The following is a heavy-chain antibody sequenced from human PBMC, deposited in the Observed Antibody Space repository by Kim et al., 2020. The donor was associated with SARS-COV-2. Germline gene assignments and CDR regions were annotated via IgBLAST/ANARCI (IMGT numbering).Heavy chain of an antibody. CDR3: ARELNYYGSGSYGTYGMDV. V-gene: IGHV1-2*04. D-gene: IGHD3-10*01. J-gene: IGHJ6*02. CDR2: INPNSGGT. CDR1: GYTFTGYY. Sequence: ASVKVSCKATGYTFTGYYMHWVRQAPGQGLEWMGWINPNSGGTNYAQKFQGWVTMTRDTSISTAYMELSRLRSDDTAVYYCARELNYYGSGSYGTYGMDVWGQGTTVTVSS.